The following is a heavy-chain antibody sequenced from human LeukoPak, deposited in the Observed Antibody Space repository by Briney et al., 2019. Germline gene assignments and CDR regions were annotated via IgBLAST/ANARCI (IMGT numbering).Heavy chain of an antibody. V-gene: IGHV3-33*06. CDR1: GFSFSSYA. D-gene: IGHD4-17*01. Sequence: GGSLRLSCAASGFSFSSYAMHWVRQAPGKGLEWVAVIWYDGSNQYYADSVRGRFTISRDDSKNTLHLQMNSLRAEDTAAYDCVKSGPDFGDLPSEYYFDFWGQGTLVTVSS. CDR3: VKSGPDFGDLPSEYYFDF. J-gene: IGHJ4*02. CDR2: IWYDGSNQ.